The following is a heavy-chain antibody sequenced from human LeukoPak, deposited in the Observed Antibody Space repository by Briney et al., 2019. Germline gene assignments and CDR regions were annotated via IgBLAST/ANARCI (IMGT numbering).Heavy chain of an antibody. CDR2: VSSSSSYI. J-gene: IGHJ4*02. CDR3: ARDAVGTVDY. V-gene: IGHV3-21*01. D-gene: IGHD4-17*01. Sequence: GGSLRLSCAASGFTFSSYSMNWVRQAPGKGLEWVSSVSSSSSYIYYADSVKGRFTISRDNAKNSLYLQMNSLRAEDTAVYYCARDAVGTVDYWGQGTLVTVSS. CDR1: GFTFSSYS.